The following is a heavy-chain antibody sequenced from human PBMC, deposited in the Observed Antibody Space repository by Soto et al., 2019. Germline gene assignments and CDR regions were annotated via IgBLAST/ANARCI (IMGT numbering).Heavy chain of an antibody. J-gene: IGHJ4*02. CDR2: ISAYNGNT. CDR3: ARDSPPFDY. CDR1: GYTFSSYT. Sequence: QVQLVQSGAEVKKSGASVKVSCKASGYTFSSYTISWVRQAPGQGLEWMGWISAYNGNTKYAQKLQDRVTMTTDTSTNTAYMELRSLSSDDTAVYYCARDSPPFDYWGQGTLVTVSS. V-gene: IGHV1-18*01.